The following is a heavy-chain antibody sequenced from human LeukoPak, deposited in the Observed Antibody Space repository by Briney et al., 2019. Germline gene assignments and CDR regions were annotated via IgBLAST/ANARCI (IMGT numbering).Heavy chain of an antibody. CDR1: GGTFSSYA. CDR2: IIPIFGTA. J-gene: IGHJ6*03. Sequence: SVKVSCKASGGTFSSYAISWVRQAPGQGLEWMGGIIPIFGTANSAQKFQGRVTITTDESTSTAYMELSSLRSEDTAVYYCATPRYSSSWYYMDVWGKGTTVTVSS. D-gene: IGHD6-13*01. V-gene: IGHV1-69*05. CDR3: ATPRYSSSWYYMDV.